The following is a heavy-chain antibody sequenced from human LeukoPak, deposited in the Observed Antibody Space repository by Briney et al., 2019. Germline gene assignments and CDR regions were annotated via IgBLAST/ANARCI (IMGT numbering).Heavy chain of an antibody. CDR1: GFTFSSYE. Sequence: RSGGSLRLSCAASGFTFSSYEMNWVRQAPGKGLEWVSYISSSGNSIYYADSVKGRFTISRDNAKSSLYLQMNSLRVEDTAVYYCARVPALRYFDWLPDYWGQGTLVTVSS. CDR3: ARVPALRYFDWLPDY. J-gene: IGHJ4*02. V-gene: IGHV3-48*03. D-gene: IGHD3-9*01. CDR2: ISSSGNSI.